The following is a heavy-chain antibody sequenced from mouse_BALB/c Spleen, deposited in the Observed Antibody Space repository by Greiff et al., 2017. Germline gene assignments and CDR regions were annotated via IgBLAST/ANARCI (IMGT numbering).Heavy chain of an antibody. Sequence: EVKLMESGGGLVKPGGSLKLSCAASGFTFSSYAMSWVRQTPEKRLEWVASISSGGSTYYPDSVKGRFTISRDNARNILYLQMSSLRSEDTAMYYCARGEGGSSPFAYWGQGTLVTVSA. CDR2: ISSGGST. D-gene: IGHD1-1*01. CDR1: GFTFSSYA. V-gene: IGHV5-6-5*01. CDR3: ARGEGGSSPFAY. J-gene: IGHJ3*01.